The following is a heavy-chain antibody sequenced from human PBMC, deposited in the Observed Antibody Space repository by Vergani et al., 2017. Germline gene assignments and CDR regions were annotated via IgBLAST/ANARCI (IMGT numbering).Heavy chain of an antibody. CDR2: IDEYGNRA. J-gene: IGHJ5*01. Sequence: EVQLVESGGGSVQSGGSLRLSCVASGFSFNTYWMHWVRQVPGKGLMWVAVIDEYGNRATYGDFETGRFTISRDNAKNTVFLQMNNLRADVAGVYYCVRTEYCTGIACNTRFDSWGQGALVTVSS. D-gene: IGHD2-8*02. CDR3: VRTEYCTGIACNTRFDS. V-gene: IGHV3-74*03. CDR1: GFSFNTYW.